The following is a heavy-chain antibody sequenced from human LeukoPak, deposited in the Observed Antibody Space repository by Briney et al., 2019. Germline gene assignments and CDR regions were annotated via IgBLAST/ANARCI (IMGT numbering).Heavy chain of an antibody. CDR1: GFTFSSYW. V-gene: IGHV3-7*01. CDR3: ATASTGWTAIDY. D-gene: IGHD6-19*01. J-gene: IGHJ4*02. Sequence: GGSLRLSCAASGFTFSSYWMSWVRQAPGKGLEWVANMKQDGSEKYYVDSVKGRFTISRDNAKNSLYLQMNSLRAEDTAVYYCATASTGWTAIDYWGQGTLVTVSS. CDR2: MKQDGSEK.